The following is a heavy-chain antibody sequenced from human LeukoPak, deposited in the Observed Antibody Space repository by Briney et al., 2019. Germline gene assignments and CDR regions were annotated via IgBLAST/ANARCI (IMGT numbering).Heavy chain of an antibody. CDR1: GFTFTNYW. D-gene: IGHD3-22*01. CDR3: ARGGPITVLVVKGFDV. CDR2: IVGDGSAT. Sequence: GGSLRLSCEASGFTFTNYWMHWVRQAPGKELVWVSRIVGDGSATTYADSVKGRFTISRDNAKNTLYLQMSNLRAEDTAVYYCARGGPITVLVVKGFDVWGKGTTVTVSS. V-gene: IGHV3-74*01. J-gene: IGHJ6*04.